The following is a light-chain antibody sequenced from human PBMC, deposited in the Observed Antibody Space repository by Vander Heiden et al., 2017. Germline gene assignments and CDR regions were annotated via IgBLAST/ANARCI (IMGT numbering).Light chain of an antibody. CDR1: SSDVGGYNY. J-gene: IGLJ1*01. CDR3: SSHAGSNNFV. Sequence: QSALPQPPPASRPPGQSVTISSTGTSSDVGGYNYVSWYQQHPGKAPKHMIYEVSKRPSAVPARFSGSKSGNTASLTVSGLQAEDEADYYCSSHAGSNNFVFGTGTKVTVL. V-gene: IGLV2-8*01. CDR2: EVS.